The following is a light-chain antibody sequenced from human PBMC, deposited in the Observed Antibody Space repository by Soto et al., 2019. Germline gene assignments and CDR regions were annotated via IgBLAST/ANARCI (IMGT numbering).Light chain of an antibody. V-gene: IGLV1-40*01. CDR1: SSNIGAGYD. CDR3: QSYDNSLSGYV. Sequence: QSVLTQPPSVSGAPGQRVTISCNGSSSNIGAGYDVHWYQQHPGTAPKLLIFGNTNRPSGVPDRFSGSKSGTSASLAITGLQAEDEADYYCQSYDNSLSGYVFATGTKLTVL. J-gene: IGLJ1*01. CDR2: GNT.